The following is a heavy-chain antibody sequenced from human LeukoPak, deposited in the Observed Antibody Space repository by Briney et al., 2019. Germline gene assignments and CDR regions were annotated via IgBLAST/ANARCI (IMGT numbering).Heavy chain of an antibody. CDR2: INPNSGGT. CDR3: ARVSVLSSGYYYDPRPRAFDI. J-gene: IGHJ3*02. CDR1: GYTFTDYF. D-gene: IGHD3-22*01. Sequence: GASVKVSCKASGYTFTDYFMNWVRQAPGQGLEWMGWINPNSGGTNYAQKLQGRVTMTTDTSTSTAYMELRSLRSDDTAVYYCARVSVLSSGYYYDPRPRAFDIWGQGTMVTVSS. V-gene: IGHV1-2*02.